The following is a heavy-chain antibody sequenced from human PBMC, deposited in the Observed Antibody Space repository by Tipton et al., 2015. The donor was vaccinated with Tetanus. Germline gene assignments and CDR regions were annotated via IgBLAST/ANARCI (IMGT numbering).Heavy chain of an antibody. J-gene: IGHJ4*02. CDR3: AKSEARLGTSSSLD. D-gene: IGHD6-6*01. Sequence: SGFIFRESAMHWVRQAPGKGLEWVAFIWYDGSNKYYVDSVKGRFTVSRDNSKNTVNLQMNSLRVEDTAVYFCAKSEARLGTSSSLDWGQGTLVTVSS. CDR2: IWYDGSNK. V-gene: IGHV3-33*06. CDR1: GFIFRESA.